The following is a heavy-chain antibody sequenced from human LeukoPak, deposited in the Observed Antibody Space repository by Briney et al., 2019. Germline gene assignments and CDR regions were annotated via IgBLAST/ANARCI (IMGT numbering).Heavy chain of an antibody. V-gene: IGHV1-18*01. Sequence: GASVKVSCKASGYTFTSYGISWVRQAPGQGLEWMGWISAYNGNTNYAQKLQGRVTMTTDTSTSTAYMDLRRLRSDDTAVYYCARVSLDNDYYYYYYMDVWGKGTTVTISS. J-gene: IGHJ6*03. CDR3: ARVSLDNDYYYYYYMDV. D-gene: IGHD1-1*01. CDR1: GYTFTSYG. CDR2: ISAYNGNT.